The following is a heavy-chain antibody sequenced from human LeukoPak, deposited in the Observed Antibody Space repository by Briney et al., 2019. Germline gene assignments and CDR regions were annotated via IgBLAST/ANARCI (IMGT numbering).Heavy chain of an antibody. CDR2: IYYSGST. CDR3: ARLWFGTNYGMDV. J-gene: IGHJ6*02. V-gene: IGHV4-59*08. D-gene: IGHD3-10*01. CDR1: GGSISGYY. Sequence: SETLSLTCTVSGGSISGYYWSWIRQPPGKGLEWIGYIYYSGSTNYNPSLKSRVTISVDTSKNQFSLKLSSVTAADTAVYYCARLWFGTNYGMDVWGQGTTVTVSS.